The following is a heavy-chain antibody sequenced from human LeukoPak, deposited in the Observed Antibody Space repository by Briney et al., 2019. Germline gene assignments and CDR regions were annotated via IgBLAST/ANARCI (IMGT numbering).Heavy chain of an antibody. CDR3: ARSGGYSIGWSRPLDD. J-gene: IGHJ4*02. D-gene: IGHD6-13*01. V-gene: IGHV1-2*02. CDR2: IDAKSGGT. CDR1: AYTFTGHY. Sequence: ASVKVCFTAAAYTFTGHYMHWVRQAPGQGLEWMGWIDAKSGGTKYAQRFQGRVTMTRDTSINTGYRELSSLTSDDTAVYYCARSGGYSIGWSRPLDDWGQGTLVTVSS.